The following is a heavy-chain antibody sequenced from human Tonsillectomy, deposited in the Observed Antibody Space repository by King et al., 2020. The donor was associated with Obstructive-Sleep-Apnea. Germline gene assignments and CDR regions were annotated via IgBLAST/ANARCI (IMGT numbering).Heavy chain of an antibody. Sequence: VQLVESGGGLVQPGGSLRLSCAASRFTFSRCAMSWVRQAPGKGLEWVSAINSVGGSTYYADSVKGRFTISRDNSKNTLYLQMNSLRAEDTAVYYCAKGPDYGDYPPFEYWGQGTLVPVSS. D-gene: IGHD4-17*01. CDR1: RFTFSRCA. V-gene: IGHV3-23*04. J-gene: IGHJ4*02. CDR2: INSVGGST. CDR3: AKGPDYGDYPPFEY.